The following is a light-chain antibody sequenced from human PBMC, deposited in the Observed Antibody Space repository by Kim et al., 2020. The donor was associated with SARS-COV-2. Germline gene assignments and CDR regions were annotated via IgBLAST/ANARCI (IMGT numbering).Light chain of an antibody. Sequence: DIEMTQATSSLTASVGDRVTITCRASQSINIYLNWYHQKPGKAPKLLIFAAFNFQSGVSSRVSGSGSGADFTLTISSLLPEDSGTYCCQQSHPPPWTLCQGTKV. J-gene: IGKJ1*01. V-gene: IGKV1-39*01. CDR2: AAF. CDR1: QSINIY. CDR3: QQSHPPPWT.